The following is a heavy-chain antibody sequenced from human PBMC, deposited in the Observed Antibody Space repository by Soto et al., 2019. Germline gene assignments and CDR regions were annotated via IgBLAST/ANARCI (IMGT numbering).Heavy chain of an antibody. V-gene: IGHV1-3*01. D-gene: IGHD6-13*01. CDR2: INAGNGNT. CDR1: GYTFTSYA. J-gene: IGHJ4*02. Sequence: VASVKVSCKASGYTFTSYAMHWVRQAPGQRLEWMGWINAGNGNTKYSQKFQGRVTITRDTSASTAYMELSSLRSEDTAVYYCARVGDSSSWYWSYYFDYWGQGTLVTVSS. CDR3: ARVGDSSSWYWSYYFDY.